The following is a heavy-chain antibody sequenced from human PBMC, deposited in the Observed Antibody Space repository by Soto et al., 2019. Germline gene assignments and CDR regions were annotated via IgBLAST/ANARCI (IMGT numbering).Heavy chain of an antibody. V-gene: IGHV1-69*02. D-gene: IGHD2-21*02. CDR1: GGTFSSYT. Sequence: QVQLVQSGAEVKKPGSSVKVSCKASGGTFSSYTISWVRQAPGQGLEWMGRIIPILGIANYAQKFQGRVTITADKSASTAYMGVSSLRSEDTAVYYCARDDGLAYCGGDCYSWGQGTLVTVSS. J-gene: IGHJ4*02. CDR2: IIPILGIA. CDR3: ARDDGLAYCGGDCYS.